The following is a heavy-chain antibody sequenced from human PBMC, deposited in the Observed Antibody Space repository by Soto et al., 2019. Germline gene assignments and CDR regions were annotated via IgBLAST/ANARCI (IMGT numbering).Heavy chain of an antibody. D-gene: IGHD3-3*01. J-gene: IGHJ4*02. CDR1: GFSLTTSGVG. CDR3: AHRVLRTVFGLVTTTAIFFDF. Sequence: QITLNESGPTVVRPTETLTLTCRLSGFSLTTSGVGVGWIRQSPVKAPEWLALIYWDDDKRYSASLKSRITITKGTSKKQVVLTVSDLDPTDTATYYCAHRVLRTVFGLVTTTAIFFDFWGPGPPVAVSS. CDR2: IYWDDDK. V-gene: IGHV2-5*02.